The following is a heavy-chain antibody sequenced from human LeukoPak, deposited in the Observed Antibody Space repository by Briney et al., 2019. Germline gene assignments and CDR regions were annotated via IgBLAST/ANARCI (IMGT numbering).Heavy chain of an antibody. V-gene: IGHV4-59*01. Sequence: SETLSLTCTVSGGSISSYYWSWIRQPPGKGLEWIGYIYYSGSTNYNPSLKSRVTISVDTSKNQFSLKLSSVTAADTAVYYCARVIPDPVTTGWFDPWRQGTLVTVSS. CDR2: IYYSGST. CDR3: ARVIPDPVTTGWFDP. J-gene: IGHJ5*02. D-gene: IGHD4-11*01. CDR1: GGSISSYY.